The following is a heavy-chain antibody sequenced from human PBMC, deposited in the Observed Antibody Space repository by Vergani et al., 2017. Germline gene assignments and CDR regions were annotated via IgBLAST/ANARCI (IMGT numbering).Heavy chain of an antibody. CDR3: ARESIAVAGTDVDY. CDR1: GGTFSSYT. V-gene: IGHV1-69*08. CDR2: IIPILGIA. Sequence: QVQLVQSGAEVKKPGSSVKVSCKASGGTFSSYTISWVRQAPGQGLEWMGRIIPILGIANYAQKFQGRVTITADKSTSTAYMELSSLRSEDTAVYYCARESIAVAGTDVDYWGQGTLVTVSS. J-gene: IGHJ4*02. D-gene: IGHD6-19*01.